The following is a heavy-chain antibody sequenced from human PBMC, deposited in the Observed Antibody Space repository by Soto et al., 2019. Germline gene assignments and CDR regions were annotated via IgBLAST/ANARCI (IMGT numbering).Heavy chain of an antibody. J-gene: IGHJ4*02. Sequence: SETLSLTCAVSSGSTSSSNWWSWVRQLPGKGLEWIGEIYYSGSTNYNPSLKSRVAISVDKSKNQFSLKLSTVTAADTAVYYCARKYSGYDYWGQGTLVTVSS. V-gene: IGHV4-4*02. CDR3: ARKYSGYDY. CDR2: IYYSGST. D-gene: IGHD5-12*01. CDR1: SGSTSSSNW.